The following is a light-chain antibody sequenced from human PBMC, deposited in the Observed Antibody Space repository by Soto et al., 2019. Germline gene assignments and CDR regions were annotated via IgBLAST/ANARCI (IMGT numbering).Light chain of an antibody. V-gene: IGLV2-14*01. CDR3: SSFTSISPYL. J-gene: IGLJ1*01. CDR2: EVS. Sequence: QSALTQPASVSGSPGQSITISCTGTSSDIGAYKYVSWYQQHPGKAPQLIIYEVSNRPSGVSNRFSGSKSGNTASLTISGLQAEDEADYYCSSFTSISPYLFGTGTKLTVL. CDR1: SSDIGAYKY.